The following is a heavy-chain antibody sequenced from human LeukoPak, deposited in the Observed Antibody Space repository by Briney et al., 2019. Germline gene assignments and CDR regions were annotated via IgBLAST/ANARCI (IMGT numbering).Heavy chain of an antibody. CDR3: AKDGYYGSGTFPDY. CDR1: GYTFRSYG. CDR2: ISYDGTNK. J-gene: IGHJ4*02. D-gene: IGHD3-10*01. Sequence: GTSLRLSCAASGYTFRSYGMNRVRQAPGKGLEWVAVISYDGTNKFYVDSLRGRFTISRDNSKNTLYLQMDSLRAEDTAVYYCAKDGYYGSGTFPDYWGQGTLVTVSS. V-gene: IGHV3-30*18.